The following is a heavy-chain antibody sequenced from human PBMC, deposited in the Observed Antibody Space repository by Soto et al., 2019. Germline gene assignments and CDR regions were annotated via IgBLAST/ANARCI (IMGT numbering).Heavy chain of an antibody. V-gene: IGHV4-30-2*01. Sequence: SETLSLTCAVSGGSISSGGYSWSWIRQPPGKGLEWIGYIYHSGSTYYNPSLKSRVTISVDRSKNQFSLKLNSVTAADTAVYYCARDRVYGMDVWGQGTTVTVSS. J-gene: IGHJ6*02. CDR1: GGSISSGGYS. CDR3: ARDRVYGMDV. D-gene: IGHD3-10*01. CDR2: IYHSGST.